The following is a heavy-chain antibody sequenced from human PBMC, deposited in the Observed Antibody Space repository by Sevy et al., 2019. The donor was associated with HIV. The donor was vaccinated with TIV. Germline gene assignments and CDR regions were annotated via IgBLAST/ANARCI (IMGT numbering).Heavy chain of an antibody. CDR1: GGSITSLY. J-gene: IGHJ4*02. CDR3: AGENAWGRGYS. V-gene: IGHV4-59*08. D-gene: IGHD1-26*01. CDR2: IYYNGHI. Sequence: SETLSLTCTVSGGSITSLYWNWIRQPPGKGLEWIANIYYNGHINYNPSLKSRVTLSLDTSKNQFSPRLSSVTAADTVMYYCAGENAWGRGYSWGQGTLVTVSS.